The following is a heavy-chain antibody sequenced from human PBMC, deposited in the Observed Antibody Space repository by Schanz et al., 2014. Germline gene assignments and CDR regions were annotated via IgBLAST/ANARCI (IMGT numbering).Heavy chain of an antibody. Sequence: QVQLVESGGGVVQPGRSLKLSCAASGFPFSIHGMHWVRQAPAKGLEWVAFVRADGSNEIYADSVKGRFTISRDNSKNTLYLQMSRLRNEDTAAYFCAREADSVFGVCILQHFDYWGRGTQVVVSS. CDR2: VRADGSNE. D-gene: IGHD3-10*01. J-gene: IGHJ2*01. V-gene: IGHV3-33*08. CDR3: AREADSVFGVCILQHFDY. CDR1: GFPFSIHG.